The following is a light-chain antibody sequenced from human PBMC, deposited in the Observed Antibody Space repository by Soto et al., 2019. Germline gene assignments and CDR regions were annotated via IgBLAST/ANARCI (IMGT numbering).Light chain of an antibody. CDR2: DAS. Sequence: AIQLTQSPSSLSASVGDRVTITCRASQGISSALAWYQQKPGKAPKLLIYDASSLESGVPSRFSGSGSGTDFTLPISSLQPDDFATYYCQQCNSYPNTFGQGTKLEIK. V-gene: IGKV1-13*02. CDR3: QQCNSYPNT. J-gene: IGKJ2*01. CDR1: QGISSA.